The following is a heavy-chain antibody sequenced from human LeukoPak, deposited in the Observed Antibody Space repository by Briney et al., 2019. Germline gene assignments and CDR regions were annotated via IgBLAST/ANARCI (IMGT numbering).Heavy chain of an antibody. CDR3: ARNRAYSGSYFDAFDI. D-gene: IGHD1-26*01. J-gene: IGHJ3*02. V-gene: IGHV1-18*01. Sequence: ASVKVSCKASGYTFTTFGISWVRQAPGQGLEWMGWISSYNGNTNYAQKLQGRVTMTTDTSTSTAYMELRSLRSDDTAVYYCARNRAYSGSYFDAFDIWGQGTVVTVSS. CDR1: GYTFTTFG. CDR2: ISSYNGNT.